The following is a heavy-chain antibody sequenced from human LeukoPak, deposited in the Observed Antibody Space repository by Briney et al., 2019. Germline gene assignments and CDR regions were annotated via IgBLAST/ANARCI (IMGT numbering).Heavy chain of an antibody. CDR3: ARDQEYCGGHCSYYFDY. J-gene: IGHJ4*02. CDR2: IYTSGST. Sequence: SETLSLTCTVSGGSISSYHWSWIRQPAGKGLEWIGRIYTSGSTNYNPSLKSRVTMSVDTSKNQFSLKLSSVTAADTAVYYCARDQEYCGGHCSYYFDYWGQGTLVTVSS. V-gene: IGHV4-4*07. CDR1: GGSISSYH. D-gene: IGHD2-21*02.